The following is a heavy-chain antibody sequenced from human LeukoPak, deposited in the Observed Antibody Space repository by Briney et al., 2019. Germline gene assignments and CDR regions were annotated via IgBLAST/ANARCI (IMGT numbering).Heavy chain of an antibody. V-gene: IGHV4-59*01. D-gene: IGHD3-22*01. CDR1: GGSISSYY. CDR2: IYYSGRT. Sequence: PSETLSLTCTVSGGSISSYYWSWIRQPPGKGLEWIGYIYYSGRTNYNPSLKSRVTISVDTSKNQFSLKLSSVTAADTAVYYCARGGYYYDSTNFDYWGQGTLVTVSS. CDR3: ARGGYYYDSTNFDY. J-gene: IGHJ4*02.